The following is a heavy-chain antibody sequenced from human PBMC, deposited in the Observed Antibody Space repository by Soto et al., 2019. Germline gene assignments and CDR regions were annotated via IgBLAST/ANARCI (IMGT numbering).Heavy chain of an antibody. CDR2: INHSGST. J-gene: IGHJ4*02. Sequence: QVQLQQGGAGLLKPSDTRSRTGAVYGGSFSGYYWSWIRQPPGKGLEWIGEINHSGSTNYKPSLKSRVTISVDTRKNQFSPHLTSVTAADAAVYYCASYTDPFDYWGQGTLITVSS. CDR1: GGSFSGYY. D-gene: IGHD3-16*01. CDR3: ASYTDPFDY. V-gene: IGHV4-34*01.